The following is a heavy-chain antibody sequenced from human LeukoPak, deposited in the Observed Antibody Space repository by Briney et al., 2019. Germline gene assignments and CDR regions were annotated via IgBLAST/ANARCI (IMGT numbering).Heavy chain of an antibody. Sequence: SETLSLTCAVYGGSFSGYYWSWFRQPPGKGLEWIGEINHSGSTNYNPSLKSRVTISVDTSKNQFSLKLSSVTAADTAVCYCARSRRRITMVRGVIPYFYYWGQGTLVSVSS. CDR3: ARSRRRITMVRGVIPYFYY. CDR2: INHSGST. CDR1: GGSFSGYY. V-gene: IGHV4-34*01. J-gene: IGHJ4*01. D-gene: IGHD3-10*01.